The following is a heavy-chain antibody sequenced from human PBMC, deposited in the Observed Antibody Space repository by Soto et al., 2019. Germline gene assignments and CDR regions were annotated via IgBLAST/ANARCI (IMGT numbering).Heavy chain of an antibody. V-gene: IGHV4-39*02. Sequence: QLQLLESGPGLVKPSETLSLTCTVSGGSVSNNSYYWGWIRQPPGKRLEWIGSVYYSGSAYYNPSLKSRLTISVDTSMNPFSLNLSSVTAADTAIYYCARRPLVRGIIPYYFDYWGQGTLVTVSS. CDR1: GGSVSNNSYY. D-gene: IGHD3-10*01. CDR3: ARRPLVRGIIPYYFDY. J-gene: IGHJ4*02. CDR2: VYYSGSA.